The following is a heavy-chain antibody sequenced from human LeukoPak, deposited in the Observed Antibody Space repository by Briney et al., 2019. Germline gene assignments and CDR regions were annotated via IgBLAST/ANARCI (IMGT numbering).Heavy chain of an antibody. Sequence: SGTLSLTCTVSGGSISTYYWNWIRQPPGKGLEWIGYIYHSGSTNYNPSLQSRVTISVDTSKNQFSLNLNSVTAADTAVYYCARGGAAHLHFQNWGQGTLVTVSS. CDR1: GGSISTYY. CDR2: IYHSGST. V-gene: IGHV4-59*01. CDR3: ARGGAAHLHFQN. J-gene: IGHJ1*01. D-gene: IGHD6-6*01.